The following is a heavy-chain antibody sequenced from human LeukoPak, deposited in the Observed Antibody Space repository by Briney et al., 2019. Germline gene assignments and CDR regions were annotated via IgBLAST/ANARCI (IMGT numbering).Heavy chain of an antibody. CDR2: INPNSGGT. J-gene: IGHJ2*01. Sequence: ASVKVSCKAPGYTFTGYYMHWVRQAPGQGLEWMGWINPNSGGTNYAQKFQGRVTMTRDTSISTAYMELSRLRSDDTAVYYCARLIGWASQLVDYSRRYWYFDLWGRGTLVTVSS. V-gene: IGHV1-2*02. D-gene: IGHD2-15*01. CDR1: GYTFTGYY. CDR3: ARLIGWASQLVDYSRRYWYFDL.